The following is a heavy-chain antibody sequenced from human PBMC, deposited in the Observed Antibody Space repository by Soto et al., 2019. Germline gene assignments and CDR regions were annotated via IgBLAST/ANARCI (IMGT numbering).Heavy chain of an antibody. V-gene: IGHV3-21*01. CDR3: ARGLRIVPTDY. J-gene: IGHJ4*02. CDR2: ITSSSSYI. Sequence: LRLSCAASGFTFRSYSMNWVRQAPGKGLEWVSSITSSSSYIYYADSVKGRFTISRDNAKNSLYLQMNSLRAEDTAVYYCARGLRIVPTDYWGQGTLVTVSS. CDR1: GFTFRSYS. D-gene: IGHD3-16*01.